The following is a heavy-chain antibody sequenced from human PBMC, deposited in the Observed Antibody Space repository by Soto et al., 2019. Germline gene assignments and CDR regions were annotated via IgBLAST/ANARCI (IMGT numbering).Heavy chain of an antibody. CDR3: VKLRLELLYLDS. D-gene: IGHD1-7*01. CDR1: GFTFNRYG. J-gene: IGHJ4*02. CDR2: ISGSGDST. Sequence: GGSLRLSCAASGFTFNRYGMSWVRQAPGKGLEWVSAISGSGDSTYYADSVKGRFTISRDSSNNTLYLQMNNLRADDTALYFCVKLRLELLYLDSWGLGALVTVSS. V-gene: IGHV3-23*01.